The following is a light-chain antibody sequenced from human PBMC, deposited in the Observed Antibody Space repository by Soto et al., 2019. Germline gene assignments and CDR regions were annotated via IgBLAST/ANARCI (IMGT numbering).Light chain of an antibody. V-gene: IGLV2-14*03. CDR2: DVS. Sequence: QSALTQPASVSGSPGQSITISCTGTSSDVGPYTFVSWYQQHPDKVPKLMIFDVSRRPSGVSDRFSGSKSGNTASLTISGLQPEDEADYYCSSYTGSSTHVFGSGTKVTVL. J-gene: IGLJ1*01. CDR3: SSYTGSSTHV. CDR1: SSDVGPYTF.